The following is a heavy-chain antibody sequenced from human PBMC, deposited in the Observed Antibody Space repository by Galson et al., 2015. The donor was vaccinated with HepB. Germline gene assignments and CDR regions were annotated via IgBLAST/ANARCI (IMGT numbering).Heavy chain of an antibody. CDR2: LTGNGGTT. CDR1: GFTFSNYA. D-gene: IGHD3-22*01. J-gene: IGHJ2*01. CDR3: ARERESSGYFGYFDL. Sequence: SLRLSCAASGFTFSNYAMHWVRQAPGKGPEYVSALTGNGGTTHYANSVKGRFTISGDISRNTMYLQTDSLRPEDMAVYYCARERESSGYFGYFDLWGRGTRSLSPQ. V-gene: IGHV3-64*01.